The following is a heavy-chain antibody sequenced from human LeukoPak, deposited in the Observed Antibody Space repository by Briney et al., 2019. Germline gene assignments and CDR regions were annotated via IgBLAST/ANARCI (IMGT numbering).Heavy chain of an antibody. CDR1: GFTFSNAW. V-gene: IGHV3-15*01. D-gene: IGHD2-2*01. Sequence: GGSLRLSCAASGFTFSNAWMSWVRQAPGKGLEWVGRIKSKTDGGTTDYVAPVKGRFTISRDDSKNTLYLQMNSLKTEDTAVYYCTTVRNCSSTSCFTYYYYYMDVWGKGTTVTVSS. CDR2: IKSKTDGGTT. J-gene: IGHJ6*03. CDR3: TTVRNCSSTSCFTYYYYYMDV.